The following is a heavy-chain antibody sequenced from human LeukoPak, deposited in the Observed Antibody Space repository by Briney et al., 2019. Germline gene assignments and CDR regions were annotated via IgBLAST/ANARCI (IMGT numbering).Heavy chain of an antibody. Sequence: GESLKISCKGSGYSFTSYWIGWVRQMPGKGLEWMGIIYPADSATRYSPSFQGQVTISADKSISTAYLQWSSLKASDTAMYYCARLSKGSIAVAGTLDYWGQGTLVTVSS. CDR1: GYSFTSYW. J-gene: IGHJ4*02. V-gene: IGHV5-51*01. D-gene: IGHD6-19*01. CDR2: IYPADSAT. CDR3: ARLSKGSIAVAGTLDY.